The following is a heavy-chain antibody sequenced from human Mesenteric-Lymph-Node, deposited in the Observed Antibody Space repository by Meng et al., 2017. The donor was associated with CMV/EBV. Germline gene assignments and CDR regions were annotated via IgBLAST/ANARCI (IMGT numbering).Heavy chain of an antibody. V-gene: IGHV3-30*04. D-gene: IGHD2-2*01. CDR2: ISYDGSNK. CDR1: GFTFSSYA. Sequence: GGSLRLSCAASGFTFSSYAMHWVRQAPGKGLEWVAVISYDGSNKYYADSVKGRFTISRDNSKNTLYLQMNSLRAEDTAVYYCARGNHCSSTSCHYYYGMDVWGQGTTVTVSS. CDR3: ARGNHCSSTSCHYYYGMDV. J-gene: IGHJ6*02.